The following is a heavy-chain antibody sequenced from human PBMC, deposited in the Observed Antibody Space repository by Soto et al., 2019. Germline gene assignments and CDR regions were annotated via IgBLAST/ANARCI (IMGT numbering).Heavy chain of an antibody. D-gene: IGHD2-2*01. J-gene: IGHJ4*02. V-gene: IGHV1-46*01. Sequence: QVQLAQSGTEVKKPGASVKVSCKTSGYIFTSYYIHWVRQAPGQGLEWMGIINPSGGTTTYAQKFQGRVTMNRDTSTSTVYMELSSLRSEDTAVYYCARGPATAPDAYWGLGTLVTVSS. CDR2: INPSGGTT. CDR1: GYIFTSYY. CDR3: ARGPATAPDAY.